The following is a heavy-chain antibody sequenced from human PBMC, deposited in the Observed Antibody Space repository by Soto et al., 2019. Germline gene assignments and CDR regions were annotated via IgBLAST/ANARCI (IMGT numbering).Heavy chain of an antibody. Sequence: QVQLVQSGAEVKKPGASVKVSCKASGYTFTSYGISWVRQAPGQGLEWMGWISAYNGNTNYAQKLQGRVTMTTDTSTSTAYMELRSLRSDDTAVYYCASAGEVVVVVAAPSGGWFDPWGQGTLVTVSS. CDR1: GYTFTSYG. J-gene: IGHJ5*02. CDR3: ASAGEVVVVVAAPSGGWFDP. V-gene: IGHV1-18*01. CDR2: ISAYNGNT. D-gene: IGHD2-15*01.